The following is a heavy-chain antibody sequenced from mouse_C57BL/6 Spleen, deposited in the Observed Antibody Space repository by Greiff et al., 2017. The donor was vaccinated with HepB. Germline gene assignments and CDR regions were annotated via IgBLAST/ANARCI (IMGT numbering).Heavy chain of an antibody. D-gene: IGHD2-5*01. Sequence: DVQLQESGGGLVKPGGSLKLSCAASGFTFSDYGMHWVRQAPEKGLEWVAYISSGSSTIYYADTVKGRFTISRDNAKNTLFLQMTSLRSEDTAMYYCARNLYSNPAYWGQGTLVTVSA. CDR1: GFTFSDYG. CDR2: ISSGSSTI. V-gene: IGHV5-17*01. CDR3: ARNLYSNPAY. J-gene: IGHJ3*01.